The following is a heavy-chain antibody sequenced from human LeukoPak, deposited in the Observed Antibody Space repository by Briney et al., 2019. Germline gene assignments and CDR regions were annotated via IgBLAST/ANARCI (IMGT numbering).Heavy chain of an antibody. D-gene: IGHD2-15*01. V-gene: IGHV3-30*02. CDR3: AKVGGLLRGGNWFDP. CDR2: IRYDGSNK. CDR1: GFTFSSYG. J-gene: IGHJ5*02. Sequence: PGGSLRLSCAASGFTFSSYGMHWVRQAPGKGLEWVAFIRYDGSNKYYADSVKGRFTISRDNSKNTLYLQMNGLRAEDTAVYYCAKVGGLLRGGNWFDPWGQGTLVTVSS.